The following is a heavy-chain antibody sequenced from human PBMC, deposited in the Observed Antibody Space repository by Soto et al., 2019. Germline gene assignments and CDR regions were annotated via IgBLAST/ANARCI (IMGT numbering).Heavy chain of an antibody. CDR1: GFTFSNYG. CDR2: IWYDGSNK. D-gene: IGHD2-2*01. Sequence: QVQLVESGGGVVQPGRSLRLSCAAYGFTFSNYGMHWVRQAPGKGLERVAIIWYDGSNKYYADSGKGRFTISRVKSKNKLYLHMNSPRDEDTTEYYCARDLSISTNCTRPVCYYYYGMDVWGQGTKVTVSS. J-gene: IGHJ6*02. V-gene: IGHV3-33*01. CDR3: ARDLSISTNCTRPVCYYYYGMDV.